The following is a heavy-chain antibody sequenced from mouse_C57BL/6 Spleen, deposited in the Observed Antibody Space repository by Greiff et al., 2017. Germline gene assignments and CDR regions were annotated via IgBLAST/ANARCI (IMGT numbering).Heavy chain of an antibody. CDR2: IYPGDGDT. V-gene: IGHV1-82*01. D-gene: IGHD2-2*01. J-gene: IGHJ4*01. CDR1: GYAFSSSW. CDR3: ARERNYVYDDDMDY. Sequence: QVQLQQSGPELVKPGASVKISCKASGYAFSSSWMNWVKQRPGKGLEWIGRIYPGDGDTNYNGKFKGKATLTADKSSSTAYMQLSSLTSEDSAVYFCARERNYVYDDDMDYWGQGTSVTVSS.